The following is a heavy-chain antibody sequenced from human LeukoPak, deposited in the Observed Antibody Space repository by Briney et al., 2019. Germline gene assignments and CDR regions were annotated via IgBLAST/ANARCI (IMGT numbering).Heavy chain of an antibody. Sequence: GVSLRLSCAASGFTVSSNYMTWVRQAPGQGLEWVSVIYFGGTTYYADSVKGRFTISRDNSKNTVYLQMNSLRVEDTAVYYCARGDGVYVYWGQGTLVTASS. D-gene: IGHD5/OR15-5a*01. J-gene: IGHJ4*02. CDR3: ARGDGVYVY. CDR2: IYFGGTT. V-gene: IGHV3-53*01. CDR1: GFTVSSNY.